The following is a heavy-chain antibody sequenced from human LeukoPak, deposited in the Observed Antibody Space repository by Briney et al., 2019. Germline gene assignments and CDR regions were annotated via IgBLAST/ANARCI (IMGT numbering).Heavy chain of an antibody. Sequence: GGSLRLSCAASGFTFSSYGMHWVRQAPGKGLEWVAVIWYDGSNKYYADSVKGRFTISRDNSKNTLYLQMNGLRAEDTAVYYCARPYSSGWYFPLYYGMDVWGKGTTVTVSS. CDR1: GFTFSSYG. D-gene: IGHD6-19*01. CDR2: IWYDGSNK. CDR3: ARPYSSGWYFPLYYGMDV. V-gene: IGHV3-33*01. J-gene: IGHJ6*04.